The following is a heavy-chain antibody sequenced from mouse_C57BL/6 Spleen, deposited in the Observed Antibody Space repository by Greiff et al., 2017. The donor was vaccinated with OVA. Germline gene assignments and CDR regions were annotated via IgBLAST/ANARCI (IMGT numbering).Heavy chain of an antibody. Sequence: VQLQQPGAELVMPGASVKLSCKASGYTFTSYCMHWVKQRPGQGLEWIGEIDPSDSYTNYNQKFKGKSTLTVDKSSSTAYMQLSSLTSEDSAVYYCARADYYGSSLSYAMDYWGQGTSVTVSS. D-gene: IGHD1-1*01. J-gene: IGHJ4*01. CDR1: GYTFTSYC. CDR3: ARADYYGSSLSYAMDY. V-gene: IGHV1-69*01. CDR2: IDPSDSYT.